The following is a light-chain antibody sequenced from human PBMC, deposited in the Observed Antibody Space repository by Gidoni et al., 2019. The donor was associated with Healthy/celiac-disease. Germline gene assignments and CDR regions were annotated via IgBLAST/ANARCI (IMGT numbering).Light chain of an antibody. J-gene: IGKJ2*01. CDR3: QQYDNLPYT. CDR2: DAS. CDR1: QDISNY. V-gene: IGKV1-33*01. Sequence: DIQMTQSPSSLSASVGDRVTITCQASQDISNYLNWYQQKPGKAPKLLIYDASNLETAVPSRFSGSGSGTDFTFTSSSLQPEDIATYYCQQYDNLPYTFGQGTKLEIK.